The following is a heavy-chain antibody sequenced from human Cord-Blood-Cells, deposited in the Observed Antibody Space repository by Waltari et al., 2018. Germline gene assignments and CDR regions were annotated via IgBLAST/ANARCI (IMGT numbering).Heavy chain of an antibody. CDR3: ARDSPYSSSPYAFDI. J-gene: IGHJ3*02. D-gene: IGHD6-6*01. CDR2: INAGNGNT. CDR1: GYTFTSYA. Sequence: QVQLVQSRAEVKKPGASVKVSCKASGYTFTSYAMHWVRQAPGQRLKWMGWINAGNGNTKYSQKFQGRVTITRDTSASTAYMELSSLRSEDTAVYYCARDSPYSSSPYAFDIWGQGTMVTVSS. V-gene: IGHV1-3*01.